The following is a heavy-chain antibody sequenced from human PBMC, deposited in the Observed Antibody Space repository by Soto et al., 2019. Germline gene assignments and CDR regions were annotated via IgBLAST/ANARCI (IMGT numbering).Heavy chain of an antibody. D-gene: IGHD2-15*01. Sequence: SETLSLTCTVSGASVSTDGYYWSWIRQPPGKGLEWIGYIYYTGITDYNPSLKSRLTTSLDTSNNQVSLKLRSVTAADTAVYYCARVQGVAATYYYGMDVWGQGTTVTVSS. V-gene: IGHV4-61*08. J-gene: IGHJ6*02. CDR1: GASVSTDGYY. CDR2: IYYTGIT. CDR3: ARVQGVAATYYYGMDV.